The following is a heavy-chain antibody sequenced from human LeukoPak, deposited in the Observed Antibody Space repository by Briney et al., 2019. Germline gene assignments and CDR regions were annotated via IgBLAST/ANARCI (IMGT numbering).Heavy chain of an antibody. CDR2: IYHSGST. V-gene: IGHV4-30-2*01. D-gene: IGHD3-22*01. Sequence: PSETLSLTCAVSGGSISSGGYSWSWIRQPPGKGLEWIGYIYHSGSTYYNPSLKSRVTISVDRSKNQFSLKLSSVTAADTAVYYCARGRDYYDSSAGFDYWGQGTLVTVSS. CDR3: ARGRDYYDSSAGFDY. J-gene: IGHJ4*02. CDR1: GGSISSGGYS.